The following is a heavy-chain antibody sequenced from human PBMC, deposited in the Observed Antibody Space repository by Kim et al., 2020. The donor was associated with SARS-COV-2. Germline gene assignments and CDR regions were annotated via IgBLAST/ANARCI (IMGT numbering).Heavy chain of an antibody. Sequence: GESLKISCKGSGYSFTSYWIGWVRQMPGKGLEWMGIIYPGDSDTRYSPSFQGQVTISADKSISTAYLQWSSLKASDTAMYYCARQYCSSTSCYLEYFQHWGQGTLVTVSS. J-gene: IGHJ1*01. CDR2: IYPGDSDT. CDR1: GYSFTSYW. V-gene: IGHV5-51*01. D-gene: IGHD2-2*01. CDR3: ARQYCSSTSCYLEYFQH.